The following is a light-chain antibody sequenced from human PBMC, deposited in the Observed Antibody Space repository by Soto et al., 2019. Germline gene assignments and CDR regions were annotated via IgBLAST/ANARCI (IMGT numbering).Light chain of an antibody. CDR2: GAS. CDR1: QSVSSSY. CDR3: QQYDGSST. Sequence: EIVLTQSPVTLSLSPGERATLSCRASQSVSSSYLAWYKKQPGQAARLLIYGASSRATGIPDRFSGSGSGTDFTLTISGLEPDDFAVYYCQQYDGSSTFGQRTNVDI. J-gene: IGKJ1*01. V-gene: IGKV3-20*01.